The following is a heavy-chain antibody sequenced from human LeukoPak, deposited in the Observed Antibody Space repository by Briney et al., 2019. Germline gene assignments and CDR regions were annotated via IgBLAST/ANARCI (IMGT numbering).Heavy chain of an antibody. V-gene: IGHV3-23*01. CDR3: AKGQWLFDY. Sequence: PGGSLRLSCAASGFTFSSYTMTWVRQAPGKGLEWVSRISGSGGSTYDADSVKGRFIISRDNSKNTLYLQMNSLRAEDTAIYYCAKGQWLFDYWGQGTLVTVSS. D-gene: IGHD6-19*01. CDR2: ISGSGGST. CDR1: GFTFSSYT. J-gene: IGHJ4*02.